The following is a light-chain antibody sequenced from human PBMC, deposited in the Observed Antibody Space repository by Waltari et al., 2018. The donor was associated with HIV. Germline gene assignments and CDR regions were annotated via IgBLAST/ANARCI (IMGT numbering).Light chain of an antibody. Sequence: SCRASQSVSANFLGWYQQRPGQAPRLLVHGASRRATGTPARFSCGGSGTDFTLIISRLQPEDFAVYYCQQCATSPWTFGQGTTV. CDR3: QQCATSPWT. CDR2: GAS. V-gene: IGKV3-20*01. CDR1: QSVSANF. J-gene: IGKJ1*01.